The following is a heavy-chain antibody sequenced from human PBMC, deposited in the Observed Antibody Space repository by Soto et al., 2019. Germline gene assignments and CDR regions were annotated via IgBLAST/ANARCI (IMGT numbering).Heavy chain of an antibody. CDR1: GYTFTSYG. J-gene: IGHJ6*02. D-gene: IGHD6-13*01. CDR3: ARADIAAAELYYYYGMDV. CDR2: ISAYNGNT. Sequence: ASVKVSCKASGYTFTSYGISWVRQAPGQGLEWMGWISAYNGNTNYAQKLQGRVTMTTDTSTSTAYMELRSLRSDDTAVYYCARADIAAAELYYYYGMDVWGQGTTVTVSS. V-gene: IGHV1-18*01.